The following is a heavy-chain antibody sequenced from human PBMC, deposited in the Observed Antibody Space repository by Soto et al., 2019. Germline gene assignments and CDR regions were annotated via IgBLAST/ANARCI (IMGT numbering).Heavy chain of an antibody. CDR1: GASITSYY. Sequence: QVQLQESGPGLVKPSGTLALTCNVSGASITSYYWTWIRQPAGKGLEWIGRIYVSGSTNYNPSLKSRVTLSLDTSKNQLSLHLTSVTAADTAVYYCVRDGLYSSSSFYQYYHGMDVWGHGTTVIVSS. D-gene: IGHD6-6*01. CDR2: IYVSGST. J-gene: IGHJ6*02. V-gene: IGHV4-4*07. CDR3: VRDGLYSSSSFYQYYHGMDV.